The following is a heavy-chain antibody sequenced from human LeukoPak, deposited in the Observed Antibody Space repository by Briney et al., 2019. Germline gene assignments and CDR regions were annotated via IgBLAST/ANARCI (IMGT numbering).Heavy chain of an antibody. Sequence: GGSLRLSCAASGFTFGSYAMSWVRQAPGKGLEWVSAISGSGGSTYYADSVKGRFTISRDNSKNTLYLQMDSLRAEDTAVYYCAKTPSTMIVVVIVDYWGRGTLVTVSS. CDR2: ISGSGGST. J-gene: IGHJ4*02. D-gene: IGHD3-22*01. CDR3: AKTPSTMIVVVIVDY. CDR1: GFTFGSYA. V-gene: IGHV3-23*01.